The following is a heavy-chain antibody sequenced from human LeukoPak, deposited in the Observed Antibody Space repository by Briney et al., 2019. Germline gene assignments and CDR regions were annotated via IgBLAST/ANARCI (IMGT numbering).Heavy chain of an antibody. CDR3: ARDLPTGTYRAYFDN. V-gene: IGHV3-48*03. D-gene: IGHD1-26*01. CDR2: ISSTGSDI. J-gene: IGHJ4*02. Sequence: GGSLRLSCAGSGFIFSNYEMNWVRQAPGKGLEWVSYISSTGSDIYYADSVKGRFTISRDNAENSLYLQMNSLRAEDTAVYYCARDLPTGTYRAYFDNWGQETLVTVSS. CDR1: GFIFSNYE.